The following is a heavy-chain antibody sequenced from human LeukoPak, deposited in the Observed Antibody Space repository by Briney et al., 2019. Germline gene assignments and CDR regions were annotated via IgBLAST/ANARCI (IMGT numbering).Heavy chain of an antibody. CDR1: GFTFSSHG. D-gene: IGHD3-22*01. Sequence: GGSLRLSCAASGFTFSSHGMNWVRQAPGKGLEWVSGISPSGGITYYADSVKGRFTISRDNSKNTLYLQMNSLRAEDTAVYYCARATYYYDSSGHTLNWFDPWGQGTLVTVSS. V-gene: IGHV3-23*01. J-gene: IGHJ5*02. CDR3: ARATYYYDSSGHTLNWFDP. CDR2: ISPSGGIT.